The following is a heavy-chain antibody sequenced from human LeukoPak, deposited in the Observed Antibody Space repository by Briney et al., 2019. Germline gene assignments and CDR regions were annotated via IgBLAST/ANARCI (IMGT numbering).Heavy chain of an antibody. D-gene: IGHD2-21*02. CDR1: LYTLTSNY. CDR2: INPSGGST. J-gene: IGHJ6*03. CDR3: TKGRSDFFAYYYYLDV. Sequence: SVKISCKAFLYTLTSNYIHCVRQAPGHGREWMGIINPSGGSTTYTQKFQGGVTMSRDTRTSTLHMELTSLTSEDTAVYYCTKGRSDFFAYYYYLDVWGKGTTVTVSS. V-gene: IGHV1-46*03.